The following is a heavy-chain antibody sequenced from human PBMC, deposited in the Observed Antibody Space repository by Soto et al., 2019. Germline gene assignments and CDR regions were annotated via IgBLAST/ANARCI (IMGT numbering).Heavy chain of an antibody. J-gene: IGHJ4*02. D-gene: IGHD3-22*01. CDR3: ASQHYYDSRGYYVVY. CDR1: GGSISSGGYS. Sequence: SETLSLTCAVSGGSISSGGYSWSWIRQPPGKGLEWIGYIHYSGSTYYDSSLKSRVTISVDTSKNQFSLKLSSVTAADTAVYYCASQHYYDSRGYYVVYWGQGTLVTVSS. CDR2: IHYSGST. V-gene: IGHV4-30-2*03.